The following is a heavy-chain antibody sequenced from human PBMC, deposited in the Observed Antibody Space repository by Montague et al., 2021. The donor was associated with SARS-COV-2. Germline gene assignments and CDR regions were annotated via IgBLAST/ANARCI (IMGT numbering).Heavy chain of an antibody. J-gene: IGHJ6*03. V-gene: IGHV4-61*02. CDR1: GDSITSKTHY. CDR2: LLTSGAT. CDR3: ARDSPHFDFWRGHYGDKYYMDI. Sequence: TLSLTCTVSGDSITSKTHYWDWVRQPAGKGLEWIGRLLTSGATNFNSPLKSRPTISRDTSKNEFYLKLSSVTAADTAVYYCARDSPHFDFWRGHYGDKYYMDIWGQGTTVTVS. D-gene: IGHD3-3*01.